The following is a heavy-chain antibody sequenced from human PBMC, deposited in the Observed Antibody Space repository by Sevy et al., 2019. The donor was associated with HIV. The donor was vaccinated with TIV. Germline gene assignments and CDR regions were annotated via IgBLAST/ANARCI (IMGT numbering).Heavy chain of an antibody. CDR2: INTNTGNL. D-gene: IGHD3-22*01. J-gene: IGHJ4*02. Sequence: ASVKVSCKASGYTFSSYAMNWVRQAPGQGLEWMGWINTNTGNLTYAQGFTGRFVFSLDTSVSTAYLQISSLKAEDTAVYYCARDLYYDSSAYSDYWGQGTLVTVSS. CDR3: ARDLYYDSSAYSDY. CDR1: GYTFSSYA. V-gene: IGHV7-4-1*02.